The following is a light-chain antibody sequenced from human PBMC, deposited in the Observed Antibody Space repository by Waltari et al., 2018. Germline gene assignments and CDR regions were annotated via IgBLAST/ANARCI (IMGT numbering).Light chain of an antibody. CDR2: EVR. Sequence: QSALIQPASVSGSPGQSITISCTGTSNDVGGYNFVSWYQHPPGKAPKLLIYEVRDRPSVVSSRFFGSKTGNRASLTISGLLPEDEADYFCTSYTASSTLVFGGGTKVTVL. J-gene: IGLJ3*02. V-gene: IGLV2-14*01. CDR3: TSYTASSTLV. CDR1: SNDVGGYNF.